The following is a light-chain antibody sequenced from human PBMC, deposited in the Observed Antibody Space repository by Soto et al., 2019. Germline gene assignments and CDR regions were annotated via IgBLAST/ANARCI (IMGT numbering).Light chain of an antibody. CDR1: QSISSY. Sequence: DIQMTHSPSSLSSSIGDRVTITCRASQSISSYLNWYQQKTGKAPKLLIYGASSLESGVPSRFSGSGSGTEFTLPISSLQPDDVSTDYCQHYNSYSEAFGQGTKVDIK. J-gene: IGKJ1*01. CDR3: QHYNSYSEA. CDR2: GAS. V-gene: IGKV1-5*01.